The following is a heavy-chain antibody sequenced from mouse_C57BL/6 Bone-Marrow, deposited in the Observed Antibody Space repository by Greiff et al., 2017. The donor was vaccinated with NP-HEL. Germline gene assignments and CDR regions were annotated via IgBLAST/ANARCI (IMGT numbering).Heavy chain of an antibody. CDR1: GYTFTTYW. CDR2: IDPSDSYT. CDR3: TRKAYYGRSYEFAY. Sequence: QVQLQQPGAELVKPGASVKLSCKASGYTFTTYWMQWVKQRPGQGLEWIGEIDPSDSYTNYNQKFTGKATLTVDKSSSTVNMQVSSLTSEDSAVYYCTRKAYYGRSYEFAYWGQGTLVTVSA. J-gene: IGHJ3*01. V-gene: IGHV1-50*01. D-gene: IGHD1-1*01.